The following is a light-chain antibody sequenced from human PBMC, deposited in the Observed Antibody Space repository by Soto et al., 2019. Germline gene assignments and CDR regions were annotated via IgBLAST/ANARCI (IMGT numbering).Light chain of an antibody. CDR2: RNN. CDR3: STWEDGLDGFYV. Sequence: QYALTQQPSACRIPGQKVTISCSGSTSNIGSNYVYWYQQLPGTAPKLLIYRNNQRPSGVPDRFSGSKSGTSASLAISGLRSDDEADYFFSTWEDGLDGFYVFRPASKVTV. J-gene: IGLJ1*01. CDR1: TSNIGSNY. V-gene: IGLV1-47*01.